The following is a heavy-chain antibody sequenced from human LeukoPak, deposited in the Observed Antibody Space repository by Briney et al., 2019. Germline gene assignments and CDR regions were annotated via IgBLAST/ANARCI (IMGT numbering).Heavy chain of an antibody. CDR1: GYTFTCYY. Sequence: GAPVKVSCKASGYTFTCYYMHWVRHAPGQGLEWMGWINPNSGGTNYAQKFQGRVTMTRDTSITTAYMELSRLRSDDTAVYYCARSVWNKAYSDPWGQRTLVTVSS. CDR3: ARSVWNKAYSDP. D-gene: IGHD1/OR15-1a*01. V-gene: IGHV1-2*02. J-gene: IGHJ5*02. CDR2: INPNSGGT.